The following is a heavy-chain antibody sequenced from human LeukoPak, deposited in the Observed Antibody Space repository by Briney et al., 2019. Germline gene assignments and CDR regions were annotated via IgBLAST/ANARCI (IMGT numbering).Heavy chain of an antibody. CDR3: AGSGTVISYYFDY. J-gene: IGHJ4*02. CDR2: IIPIFGTA. CDR1: GGTFSSYA. D-gene: IGHD4-17*01. V-gene: IGHV1-69*06. Sequence: EASVKVSCKASGGTFSSYAISWVRQAPGQGLEWMGGIIPIFGTANYAQKFQGRVTITAGKSTSTAYVEPSSLRSEDTAVYYCAGSGTVISYYFDYWGQGTLVTVSS.